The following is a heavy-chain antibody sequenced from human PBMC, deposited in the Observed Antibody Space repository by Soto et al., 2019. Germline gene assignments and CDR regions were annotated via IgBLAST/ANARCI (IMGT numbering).Heavy chain of an antibody. D-gene: IGHD3-10*01. J-gene: IGHJ6*02. CDR1: GGSISSSSYY. Sequence: QLQLQESGPGLVKPSETLSLTCTVSGGSISSSSYYWGWIRQPPGKGLEWIGSIYYSGSTYYNPSLKSRVTISVDTSKNQFSQKLSSATSADTAVYYCASRIEILCFGETPPYGMDVCAHGTTVTVSS. CDR3: ASRIEILCFGETPPYGMDV. CDR2: IYYSGST. V-gene: IGHV4-39*01.